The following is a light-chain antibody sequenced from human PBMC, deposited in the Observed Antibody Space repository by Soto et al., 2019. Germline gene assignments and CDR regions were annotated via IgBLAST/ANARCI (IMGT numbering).Light chain of an antibody. CDR1: HSISSY. CDR2: AAS. CDR3: HQYNSWPPGT. J-gene: IGKJ2*01. Sequence: DIEITQSPYSLSATVGDRFTITCRPSHSISSYLNWYQQKPGKAPKLLXYAASSLQSGVPSRFSGSASGTDFTLTISSLQSEDFAPYYCHQYNSWPPGTFGQGTKVDI. V-gene: IGKV1-39*01.